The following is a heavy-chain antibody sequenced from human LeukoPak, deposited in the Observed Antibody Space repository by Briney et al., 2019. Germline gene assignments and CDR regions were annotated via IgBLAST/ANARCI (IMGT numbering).Heavy chain of an antibody. V-gene: IGHV3-23*01. CDR1: GFTFSSYA. J-gene: IGHJ4*02. CDR3: AKAPLWFGGEGYFDY. CDR2: ISGSGGST. Sequence: GGSLRLSCAASGFTFSSYAMSRVRQAPGKGLEWVSAISGSGGSTYYADSVKGRFTISRDNSKNTLYLQMNSLRAEDTAVYYCAKAPLWFGGEGYFDYWGQGTLVTVSS. D-gene: IGHD3-10*01.